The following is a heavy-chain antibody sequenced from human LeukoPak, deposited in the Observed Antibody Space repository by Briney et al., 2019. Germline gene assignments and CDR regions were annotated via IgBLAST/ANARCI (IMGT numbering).Heavy chain of an antibody. Sequence: ASVKVCCKVSGYTLTELSMHWVRQAPGKGLEWMGGFDPEDGETIYAQKFQGRVTMTEDTSTDTAYMELSSLRSEDTAVYYCATYSSSWYYFDYWGQGTLVTVSS. CDR3: ATYSSSWYYFDY. V-gene: IGHV1-24*01. CDR2: FDPEDGET. D-gene: IGHD6-13*01. CDR1: GYTLTELS. J-gene: IGHJ4*02.